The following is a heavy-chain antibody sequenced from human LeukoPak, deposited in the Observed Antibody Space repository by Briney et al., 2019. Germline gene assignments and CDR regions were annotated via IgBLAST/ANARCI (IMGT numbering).Heavy chain of an antibody. V-gene: IGHV1-2*02. J-gene: IGHJ4*02. D-gene: IGHD6-13*01. CDR2: INPNSGGT. Sequence: ASVKVSCKASGYTFTGYYMHWVRQAPGQGLEWMGWINPNSGGTNCAQKFQGRVTMTRDTSISTAYMELSRLRSDDTAVYYCARDIGQQLAGDYWGQGTLVTVSS. CDR1: GYTFTGYY. CDR3: ARDIGQQLAGDY.